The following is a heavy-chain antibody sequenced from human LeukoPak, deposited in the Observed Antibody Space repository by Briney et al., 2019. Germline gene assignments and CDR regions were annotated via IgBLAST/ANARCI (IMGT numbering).Heavy chain of an antibody. CDR3: AKDHYGYCSSTSCRGSSSWALFDY. J-gene: IGHJ4*02. CDR2: ISYDGSNK. D-gene: IGHD2-2*01. V-gene: IGHV3-30*18. CDR1: GFTFSSYG. Sequence: PGGSLRLSCAASGFTFSSYGMHWVRQAPGKGLEWVAVISYDGSNKHYADSVKGRFTISRDNSKNTLYLQMNSLRAEDTAVYYCAKDHYGYCSSTSCRGSSSWALFDYWGQGTLVTVSS.